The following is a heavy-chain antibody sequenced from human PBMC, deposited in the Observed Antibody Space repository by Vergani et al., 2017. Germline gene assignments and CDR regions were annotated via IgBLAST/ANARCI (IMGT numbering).Heavy chain of an antibody. Sequence: QVQLQESGPGLVKPSQTLSLTCTVSGGSISSGSYYWSWIRQPPGKGLEWIGEINHSGSTNYNPSLKSRVTISVDTSKNQFSLKLSSVTAADTAVYYCARSYYGSGSYFDYWGQGTLVTVSS. CDR3: ARSYYGSGSYFDY. J-gene: IGHJ4*02. CDR1: GGSISSGSYY. V-gene: IGHV4-39*07. CDR2: INHSGST. D-gene: IGHD3-10*01.